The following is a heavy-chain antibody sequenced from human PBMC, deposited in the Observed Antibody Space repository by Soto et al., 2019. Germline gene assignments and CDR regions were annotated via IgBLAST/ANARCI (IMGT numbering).Heavy chain of an antibody. CDR1: GGTFSSYT. D-gene: IGHD2-15*01. Sequence: ASVKVSCKASGGTFSSYTISWVRQAPGQGLEWMGRIIPILGIANYAQKFQGRVTITADKSTSTAYMELSSLRSEDTAVYYCEVVVAATIQYFDYWGQGTLVTVSS. CDR3: EVVVAATIQYFDY. J-gene: IGHJ4*02. CDR2: IIPILGIA. V-gene: IGHV1-69*02.